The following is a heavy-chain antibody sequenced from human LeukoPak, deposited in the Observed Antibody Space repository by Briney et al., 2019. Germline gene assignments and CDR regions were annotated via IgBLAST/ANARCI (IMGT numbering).Heavy chain of an antibody. Sequence: PSETLSLTCTVSGGSISSYYWSWIRQPPGKGLEWIGYIYYSGSTNDNPSLKSRVTISVDTSKTPFSLKLSHVTAADTAVYYCAGGEGGSKGAFDIWGQGTMVTVSS. V-gene: IGHV4-59*01. D-gene: IGHD3-16*01. CDR2: IYYSGST. J-gene: IGHJ3*02. CDR3: AGGEGGSKGAFDI. CDR1: GGSISSYY.